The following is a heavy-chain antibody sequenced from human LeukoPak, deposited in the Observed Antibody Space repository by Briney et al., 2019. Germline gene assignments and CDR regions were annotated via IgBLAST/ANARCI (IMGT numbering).Heavy chain of an antibody. D-gene: IGHD3-9*01. J-gene: IGHJ6*03. CDR2: ISSSSSYI. CDR3: ARELKYYDILTGYLNYYYYYYMDV. CDR1: GFTFSSYS. Sequence: GGSLRLSCAASGFTFSSYSMNWVRQAPGKGLEWVSSISSSSSYIYYADSVKGRFTISRDNAKNSLYLQMNSLRAEDTAVYYCARELKYYDILTGYLNYYYYYYMDVWGKGTTVTISS. V-gene: IGHV3-21*01.